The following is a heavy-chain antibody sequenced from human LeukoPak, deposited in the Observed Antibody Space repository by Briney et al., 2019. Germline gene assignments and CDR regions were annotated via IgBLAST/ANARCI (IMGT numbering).Heavy chain of an antibody. Sequence: SETLSLTCTVSGGSISGYYWSWIRQPPGKGLEWIGYIYYSGSTNYNPSLKSRVTISVDMSKNQFSLNLSSVTAADTAVYYCARGGELLNYWGQGTLVTVSS. D-gene: IGHD1-26*01. V-gene: IGHV4-59*08. J-gene: IGHJ4*02. CDR3: ARGGELLNY. CDR1: GGSISGYY. CDR2: IYYSGST.